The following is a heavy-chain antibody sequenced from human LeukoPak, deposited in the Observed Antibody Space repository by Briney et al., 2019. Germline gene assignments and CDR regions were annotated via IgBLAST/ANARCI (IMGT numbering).Heavy chain of an antibody. D-gene: IGHD6-19*01. J-gene: IGHJ4*02. Sequence: GGSLRLSCAASGFTFSSYGMHWVRQAPGKGLEWVAVIWYDGSNKYYADSVKGRFTISRDNSKNTLYLQMNSLRVEDTAVYYCARDNSVADYFDYWGQGTLVTVSS. V-gene: IGHV3-33*01. CDR3: ARDNSVADYFDY. CDR1: GFTFSSYG. CDR2: IWYDGSNK.